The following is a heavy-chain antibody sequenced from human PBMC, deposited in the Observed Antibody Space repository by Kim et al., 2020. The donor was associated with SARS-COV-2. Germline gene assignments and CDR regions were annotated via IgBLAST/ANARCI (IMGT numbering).Heavy chain of an antibody. CDR3: AGVFAWLVS. D-gene: IGHD6-19*01. J-gene: IGHJ4*02. Sequence: GTTYYADSVKGRFTISRDTSKNTLYLQMNSLRAEDTAVYYCAGVFAWLVSWGQGALVTVSS. CDR2: GTT. V-gene: IGHV3-66*01.